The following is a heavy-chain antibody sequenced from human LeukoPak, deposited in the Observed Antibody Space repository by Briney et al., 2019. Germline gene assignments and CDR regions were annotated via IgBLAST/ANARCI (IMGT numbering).Heavy chain of an antibody. D-gene: IGHD1-20*01. Sequence: GGSLRLSCAASGFPFSSSAMTWVRQIPGKGLEWVSGISGSGGSTYYADPVKGRVTISRDNSKNTLYLQMNSLRAEDTAVYYCAKEGKTRNWNYFQAKPVYWGQGTLVTVSS. J-gene: IGHJ4*02. V-gene: IGHV3-23*01. CDR1: GFPFSSSA. CDR2: ISGSGGST. CDR3: AKEGKTRNWNYFQAKPVY.